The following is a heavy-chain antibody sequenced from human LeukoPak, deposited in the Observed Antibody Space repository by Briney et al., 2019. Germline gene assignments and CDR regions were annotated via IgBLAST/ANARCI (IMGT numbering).Heavy chain of an antibody. CDR2: TYYKSKWNY. J-gene: IGHJ5*02. D-gene: IGHD1-1*01. V-gene: IGHV6-1*01. Sequence: SQTLSLTCAISGDSVSSNSVVWNWIRQSPSRGLEWLGRTYYKSKWNYNYAVSVKSRMTINPDTSKNQFSLHLNSVTPEDTAVYYCTRVAQSGPTGWFDPWGQGTLVTVSS. CDR1: GDSVSSNSVV. CDR3: TRVAQSGPTGWFDP.